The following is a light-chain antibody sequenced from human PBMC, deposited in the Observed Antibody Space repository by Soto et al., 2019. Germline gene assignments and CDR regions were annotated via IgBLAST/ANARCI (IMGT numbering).Light chain of an antibody. CDR3: QQRSNWPPIT. J-gene: IGKJ5*01. Sequence: EIVLTQSPATLSASPGERATLSCRASQTVSDNLAWYQQKPGQSPRLLIYGASTRATDIPVRFSGSGSGTEFTLTISSLQSEDFAVYYCQQRSNWPPITFGQGTRLEIK. CDR1: QTVSDN. CDR2: GAS. V-gene: IGKV3-15*01.